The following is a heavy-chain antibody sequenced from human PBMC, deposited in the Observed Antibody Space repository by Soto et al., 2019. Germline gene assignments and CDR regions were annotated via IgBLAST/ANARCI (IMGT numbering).Heavy chain of an antibody. Sequence: SETLSLTWSVSGDSSSTYYWGWIRQPPGKGLEWLGYINYSGRSNHNPSLKSRLSMSVDTSNNQVSLKLTSVTAADTAVYYCARSYCSDSVSCNWFDPWGQGTLVTVSS. V-gene: IGHV4-59*01. J-gene: IGHJ5*02. CDR2: INYSGRS. D-gene: IGHD2-15*01. CDR3: ARSYCSDSVSCNWFDP. CDR1: GDSSSTYY.